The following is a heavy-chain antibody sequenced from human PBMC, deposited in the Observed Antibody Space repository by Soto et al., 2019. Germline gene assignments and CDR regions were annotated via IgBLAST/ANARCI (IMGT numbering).Heavy chain of an antibody. J-gene: IGHJ5*02. D-gene: IGHD6-19*01. CDR3: ATDYSGWDGWFDP. CDR1: GFTFSNYA. Sequence: EVQLLESGGGLVQPGGSLRLSCAASGFTFSNYAMSWVRQAPGKGLEWVSTISGSGGSTYHADAVKGRLTISRDNSKNTLYLQMNSLRAEDTAVYYCATDYSGWDGWFDPWGQGTLVTVSS. V-gene: IGHV3-23*01. CDR2: ISGSGGST.